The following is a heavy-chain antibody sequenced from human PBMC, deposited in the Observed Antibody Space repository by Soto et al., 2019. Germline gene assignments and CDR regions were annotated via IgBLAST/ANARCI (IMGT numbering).Heavy chain of an antibody. Sequence: PGGSLRLSCSASGFTFSTYAMSWVRQAPGKGLEWASAISATGGGTYYADSVKGRFTISRDNSKTTLYLQMNSLRAEDTALYYCAKDHWGSYSGQGTLVTVSS. J-gene: IGHJ4*02. CDR3: AKDHWGSY. CDR2: ISATGGGT. D-gene: IGHD3-16*01. CDR1: GFTFSTYA. V-gene: IGHV3-23*01.